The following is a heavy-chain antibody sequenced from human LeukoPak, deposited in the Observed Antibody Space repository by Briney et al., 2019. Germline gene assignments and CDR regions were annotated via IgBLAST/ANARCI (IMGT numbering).Heavy chain of an antibody. CDR1: GFTFSNYA. J-gene: IGHJ5*02. CDR2: ITGSGHTT. V-gene: IGHV3-23*01. Sequence: GGSLRLSYAASGFTFSNYAMSWVRQAPGKGLEWVSGITGSGHTTYYADAVRGRFTFSRDNSKNTLFLQMNSLRAEDTAVYYCAKARTLTTLLGSWGQGTLVTVSS. D-gene: IGHD4-17*01. CDR3: AKARTLTTLLGS.